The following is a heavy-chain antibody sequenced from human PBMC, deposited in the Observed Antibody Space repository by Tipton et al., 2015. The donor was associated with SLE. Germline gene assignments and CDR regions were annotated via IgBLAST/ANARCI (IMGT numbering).Heavy chain of an antibody. CDR3: ARDSAPIVVVVAARVAGYFQH. Sequence: FLRLSCAASGFTFNAYAMHWVRQAPGKGLEWVAFTWYDGSGNYYADSVKGRFTISRDNSKNTLYLQMNSLRAEDTAVYYCARDSAPIVVVVAARVAGYFQHWGQGTLVTVSS. CDR1: GFTFNAYA. J-gene: IGHJ1*01. CDR2: TWYDGSGN. D-gene: IGHD2-15*01. V-gene: IGHV3-30*06.